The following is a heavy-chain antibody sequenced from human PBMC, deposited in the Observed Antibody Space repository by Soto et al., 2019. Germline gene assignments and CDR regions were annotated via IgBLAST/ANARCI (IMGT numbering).Heavy chain of an antibody. CDR3: AREQWLDRPFDY. Sequence: ASVKVSCKASGGTFSSYAISWVRQAPGQGLEWMGRIIPILGIANYAQKFQGRVTITADKSTSTAYMELSSLRSEDTAVYYCAREQWLDRPFDYWGQGTLVTVSS. CDR1: GGTFSSYA. CDR2: IIPILGIA. D-gene: IGHD6-19*01. V-gene: IGHV1-69*04. J-gene: IGHJ4*02.